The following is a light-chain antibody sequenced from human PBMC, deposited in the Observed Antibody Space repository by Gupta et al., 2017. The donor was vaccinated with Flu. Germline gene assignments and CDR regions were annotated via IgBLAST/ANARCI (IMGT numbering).Light chain of an antibody. CDR2: ANN. CDR3: ATWDDSLTGCV. V-gene: IGLV1-51*01. Sequence: QSVLTQPPSVSAAPGQMITISCSGSSFNIGSNPVSWYQQVPGTAPRLLIYANNRRPSGIPDRFSGSKSGTSATLGITGLQTGDEADYYCATWDDSLTGCVFGGGTKVTVL. CDR1: SFNIGSNP. J-gene: IGLJ3*02.